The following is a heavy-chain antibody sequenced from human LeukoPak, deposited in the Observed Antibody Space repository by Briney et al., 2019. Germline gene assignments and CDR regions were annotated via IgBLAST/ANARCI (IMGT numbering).Heavy chain of an antibody. D-gene: IGHD3-3*01. Sequence: SETLSLTCNVSGVSISSSSYYWGWIRQPPGKGLEWIGSIYSSGSTYYNSSLKSRVTISIDTSKNQVSLKMSSVTAADTAVYYCARATAGGILEWLSYRYYYYYYMDVWGKGTTVTVSS. J-gene: IGHJ6*03. V-gene: IGHV4-39*01. CDR2: IYSSGST. CDR1: GVSISSSSYY. CDR3: ARATAGGILEWLSYRYYYYYYMDV.